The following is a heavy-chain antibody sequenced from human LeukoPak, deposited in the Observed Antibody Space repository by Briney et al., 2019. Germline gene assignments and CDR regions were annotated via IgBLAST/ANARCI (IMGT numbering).Heavy chain of an antibody. Sequence: GGSPRLSCADSGFTASSNYMSWVRQAPGKGLEWVSFIYSGGSTYYADSVKGRFTISRDNSKNTLYLQMNSLRAEDTAVYYCARDATYYLRYGYFDYWGQGTLVTVSS. CDR3: ARDATYYLRYGYFDY. V-gene: IGHV3-53*05. CDR2: IYSGGST. J-gene: IGHJ4*02. CDR1: GFTASSNY. D-gene: IGHD2/OR15-2a*01.